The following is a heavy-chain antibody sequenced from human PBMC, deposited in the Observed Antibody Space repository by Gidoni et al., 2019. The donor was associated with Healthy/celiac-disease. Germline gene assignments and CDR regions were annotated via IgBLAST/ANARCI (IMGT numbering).Heavy chain of an antibody. CDR1: GGSISSGGYY. CDR2: IYYSGST. J-gene: IGHJ3*02. V-gene: IGHV4-31*03. Sequence: QVQLQESGPGLVKPSQTLSLTCTVSGGSISSGGYYWSWIRQHPGKGLEWIGYIYYSGSTYYNPSLKSRVTISVDTSKNQFSLKLSSVTAADTAVYYCARDSLISDYGDYASDAFDIWGQGTMVTVSS. CDR3: ARDSLISDYGDYASDAFDI. D-gene: IGHD4-17*01.